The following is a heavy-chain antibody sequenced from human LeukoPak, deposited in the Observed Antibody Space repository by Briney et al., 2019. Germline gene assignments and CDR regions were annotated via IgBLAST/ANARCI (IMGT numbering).Heavy chain of an antibody. CDR3: ARIRCGHTNGICYNY. CDR1: GVSFSGYY. Sequence: PSETLSLTCAVYGVSFSGYYWSWIRQPPGKGLEWIGEINHSGGTKYNLSLKSRVTISIDTPENQFSLKLSSVTAADTAVYYCARIRCGHTNGICYNYWGQGTLVTVSS. V-gene: IGHV4-34*01. CDR2: INHSGGT. D-gene: IGHD2-8*01. J-gene: IGHJ4*02.